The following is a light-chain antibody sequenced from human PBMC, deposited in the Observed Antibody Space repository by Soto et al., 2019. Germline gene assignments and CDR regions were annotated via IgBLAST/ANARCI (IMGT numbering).Light chain of an antibody. CDR3: SSYTSSSTLPYV. J-gene: IGLJ1*01. CDR2: EVS. CDR1: SSDVGGYNY. V-gene: IGLV2-14*01. Sequence: QSVLTQPASVSGSPGQSITISCTGTSSDVGGYNYVSWYQQHPGKAPKLMIYEVSNRPSGVSNRFSGSKSGNTASLTISGFHAEDEADYYCSSYTSSSTLPYVFGTGTKVTVL.